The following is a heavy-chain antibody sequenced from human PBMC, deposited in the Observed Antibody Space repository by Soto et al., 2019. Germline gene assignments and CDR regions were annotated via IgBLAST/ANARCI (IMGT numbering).Heavy chain of an antibody. CDR2: IIPIFGTA. CDR1: GGTFSSYA. Sequence: SVKVSCKXSGGTFSSYAISWVRQAPGQGLEWMGGIIPIFGTANYAQKFQGRVTITADKSTSTAYMELSSLRSEDTAVYYCARFTVKRPLHDFWSGYHSYYYYGMDVWGQGTTVTVSS. V-gene: IGHV1-69*06. CDR3: ARFTVKRPLHDFWSGYHSYYYYGMDV. J-gene: IGHJ6*02. D-gene: IGHD3-3*01.